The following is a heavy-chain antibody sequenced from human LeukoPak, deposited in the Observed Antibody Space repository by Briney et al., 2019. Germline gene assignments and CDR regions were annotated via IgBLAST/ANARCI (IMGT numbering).Heavy chain of an antibody. V-gene: IGHV5-10-1*01. CDR2: IDPSDSYT. Sequence: GESLKISCKGSEYRFNSYWISWVRQMPGKGLEWMGRIDPSDSYTNYSPSFQGHVNISADKSISTAYLQWVTLKASDTAMYYCARVDGSGSYPFDYWGQGTLVTVSS. D-gene: IGHD3-10*01. J-gene: IGHJ4*02. CDR3: ARVDGSGSYPFDY. CDR1: EYRFNSYW.